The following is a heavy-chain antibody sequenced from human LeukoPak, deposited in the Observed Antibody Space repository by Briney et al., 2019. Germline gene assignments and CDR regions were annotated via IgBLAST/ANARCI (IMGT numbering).Heavy chain of an antibody. CDR2: INPNSGVT. D-gene: IGHD1-26*01. V-gene: IGHV1-2*02. Sequence: ASVKLSCTASGYTFTEYCIHWVRQAPGQGLEWMGWINPNSGVTNYAQRFQGRVTMTWDTSISTAYMELSGMRSDDTAVYHCARVGTRSQSGSYFYWFDPWGQGTVVTVS. CDR3: ARVGTRSQSGSYFYWFDP. J-gene: IGHJ5*02. CDR1: GYTFTEYC.